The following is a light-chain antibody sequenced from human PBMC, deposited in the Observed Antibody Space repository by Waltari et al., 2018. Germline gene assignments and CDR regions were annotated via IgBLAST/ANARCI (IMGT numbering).Light chain of an antibody. J-gene: IGKJ2*01. V-gene: IGKV3-20*01. CDR1: QSVPRNY. Sequence: EIVLTQSPGTLSLSPGERATLSCRASQSVPRNYLAWYQHKPGQAPRLLIYGSSSRATGSPDRFSGSGSGTDFTLTISRLEPEDVAVFFCQQHGTSPYTFGQGTKLEIK. CDR2: GSS. CDR3: QQHGTSPYT.